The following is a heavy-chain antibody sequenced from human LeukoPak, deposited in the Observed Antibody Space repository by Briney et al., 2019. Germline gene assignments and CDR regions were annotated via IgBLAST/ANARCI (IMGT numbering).Heavy chain of an antibody. D-gene: IGHD3-3*01. V-gene: IGHV6-1*01. Sequence: SQTLSLTCAISGDSVSSNSAAWTWIRQSPPRGLESLGRTYYRSKWYNDYAVSVKSRITINPDTSKNQFSLQLNSVTPEDTAVYYCARDYDFWSGYLLYFDYWGQGTLVTVSS. CDR1: GDSVSSNSAA. CDR2: TYYRSKWYN. CDR3: ARDYDFWSGYLLYFDY. J-gene: IGHJ4*02.